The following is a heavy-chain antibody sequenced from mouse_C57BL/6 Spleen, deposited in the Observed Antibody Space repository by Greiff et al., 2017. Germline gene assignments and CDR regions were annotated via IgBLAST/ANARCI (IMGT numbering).Heavy chain of an antibody. CDR2: IDPNSGGT. Sequence: QVQLKQPGAELVKPGASVKLSCKASGYTFTSYWMHWVKQRPGRGLEWIGRIDPNSGGTKYNEKFKSKATLTVDKPSSTAYMQLSSLTSEDSAVYYCAREIAYGNYVNYYAMDYWGQGTSVTVSS. V-gene: IGHV1-72*01. CDR1: GYTFTSYW. D-gene: IGHD2-1*01. J-gene: IGHJ4*01. CDR3: AREIAYGNYVNYYAMDY.